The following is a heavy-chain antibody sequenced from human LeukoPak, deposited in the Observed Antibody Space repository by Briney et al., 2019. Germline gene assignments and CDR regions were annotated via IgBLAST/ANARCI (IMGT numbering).Heavy chain of an antibody. D-gene: IGHD6-13*01. CDR1: GFTFSDYY. V-gene: IGHV3-11*06. CDR3: ARRRSYSSSWSNWFDP. CDR2: ISSSSSYI. J-gene: IGHJ5*02. Sequence: GGSLRLSCAASGFTFSDYYMSWIRQAPGKGLEWVSSISSSSSYIYYADSVKGRFTISRDNAKNSLYLQMNSLRAEDTAVYYCARRRSYSSSWSNWFDPWGQGTLVTVSS.